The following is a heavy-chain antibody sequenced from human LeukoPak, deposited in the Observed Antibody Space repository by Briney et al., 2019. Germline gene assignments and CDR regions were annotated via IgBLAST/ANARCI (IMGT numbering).Heavy chain of an antibody. CDR1: GYTLTELS. D-gene: IGHD3-3*01. Sequence: ASVTVSCKVSGYTLTELSMHWVRQARGKGLEWMGGFDPEDGETIYAQKSQGRVTITEDTSTDTAHMELSSLRSEDTAVYYCATVPHYDFWSGPTKWGQGTLVTVSS. CDR3: ATVPHYDFWSGPTK. J-gene: IGHJ4*02. CDR2: FDPEDGET. V-gene: IGHV1-24*01.